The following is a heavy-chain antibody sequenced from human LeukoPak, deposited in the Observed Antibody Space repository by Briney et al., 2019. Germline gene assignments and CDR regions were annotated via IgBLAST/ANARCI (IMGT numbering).Heavy chain of an antibody. CDR1: GGTFSSYA. CDR2: IIPIFGTA. J-gene: IGHJ4*02. CDR3: ARYSYGDYVVGHYYFDY. V-gene: IGHV1-69*01. D-gene: IGHD4-17*01. Sequence: SVKVSCKASGGTFSSYAISWVRQAPGQGLEWMGGIIPIFGTANYAQKFQGRVTITADESTSTAYMELSSLRSEDTAVYYCARYSYGDYVVGHYYFDYWGQGTLVTVSS.